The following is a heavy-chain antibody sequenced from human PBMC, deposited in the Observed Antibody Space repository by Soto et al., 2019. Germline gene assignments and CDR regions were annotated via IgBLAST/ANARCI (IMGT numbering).Heavy chain of an antibody. V-gene: IGHV4-59*01. CDR2: IYYSGST. Sequence: XETLSLTCTVSGCSISSYCWSWIRQPPGKGLEWIGYIYYSGSTNYNPSLKSRVTISVDTSKNQFSLKLSSVTAADTAVYYCARSAIPNYDILTGYYSPTSYFDYWGQGTLVTVSS. D-gene: IGHD3-9*01. CDR1: GCSISSYC. CDR3: ARSAIPNYDILTGYYSPTSYFDY. J-gene: IGHJ4*02.